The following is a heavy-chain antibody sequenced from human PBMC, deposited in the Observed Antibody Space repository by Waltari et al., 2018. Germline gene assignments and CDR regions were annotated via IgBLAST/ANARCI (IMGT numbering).Heavy chain of an antibody. CDR2: ISRTGTLV. Sequence: EVQLVESGGGLVQPGGSLRLSCAASGFTFRTYEMNWVRQAPGKGLWGVAYISRTGTLVYYADSVKGLFTSSRDNAKNSLYLQMNSLRVEDTAFYYCARESGYYSAFDIWSQGTMVTVSS. V-gene: IGHV3-48*03. J-gene: IGHJ3*02. CDR1: GFTFRTYE. CDR3: ARESGYYSAFDI. D-gene: IGHD3-22*01.